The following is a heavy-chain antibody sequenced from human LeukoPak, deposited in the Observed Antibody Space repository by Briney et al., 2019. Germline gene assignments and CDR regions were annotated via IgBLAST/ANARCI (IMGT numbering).Heavy chain of an antibody. D-gene: IGHD3-10*01. Sequence: GGSLRLSCAVSGFTFSSYSMNWVRQAPGKGLEWVSSISSSSSYIYYADSVKGRFTISRDNAKNSLYLQMNSLRAEDTAVYYCARAPKITMVRGGNYYYYMDVWGKGTTVTVSS. CDR2: ISSSSSYI. CDR1: GFTFSSYS. V-gene: IGHV3-21*01. J-gene: IGHJ6*03. CDR3: ARAPKITMVRGGNYYYYMDV.